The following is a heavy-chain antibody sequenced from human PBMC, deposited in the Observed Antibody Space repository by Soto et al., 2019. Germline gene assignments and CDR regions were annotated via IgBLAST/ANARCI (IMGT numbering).Heavy chain of an antibody. CDR1: GFTVSSNY. V-gene: IGHV3-53*02. D-gene: IGHD4-17*01. CDR3: APRYQVNGGFAPFDY. J-gene: IGHJ4*02. Sequence: EVQLVETGGGLIQPGGSLRLSCAASGFTVSSNYISWVRQAPGKGLEWVSGIGGSSDRIYYRESVRGRFTISRDNSQNKLYLQMNSLRAEDTAVYFCAPRYQVNGGFAPFDYWGPGTLVTVSA. CDR2: IGGSSDRI.